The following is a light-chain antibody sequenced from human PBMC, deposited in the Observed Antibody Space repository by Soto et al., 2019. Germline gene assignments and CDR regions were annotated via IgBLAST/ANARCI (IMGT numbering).Light chain of an antibody. J-gene: IGLJ1*01. CDR2: GNS. CDR3: QSYDSSLRGSV. CDR1: NSNIGAGYD. V-gene: IGLV1-40*01. Sequence: QSVLTQPPSVSGAPGQRVTISCTGSNSNIGAGYDVHWYQQLPGTAPKLLIYGNSNRPSGVPDRFSGSKSVTSASLAITGLQAEDEADYYCQSYDSSLRGSVFGTGTKVTV.